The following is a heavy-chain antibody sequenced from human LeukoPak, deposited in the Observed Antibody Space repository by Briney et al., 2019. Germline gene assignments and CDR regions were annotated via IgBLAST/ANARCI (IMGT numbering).Heavy chain of an antibody. V-gene: IGHV4-34*01. CDR3: ARVNYYGSSGWFDP. J-gene: IGHJ5*02. CDR2: INHSGST. D-gene: IGHD3-10*01. Sequence: SETLSLTCAVHGGSFSGYYWSWIRQPPGKGLEWIGEINHSGSTNYNPSLKSRVTISVDTSKNQFSLKLSSVTGADTAVYYCARVNYYGSSGWFDPWGQGTLVTVSS. CDR1: GGSFSGYY.